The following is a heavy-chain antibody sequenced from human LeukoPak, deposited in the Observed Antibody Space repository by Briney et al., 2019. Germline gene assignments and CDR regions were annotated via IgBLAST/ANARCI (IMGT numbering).Heavy chain of an antibody. J-gene: IGHJ6*03. CDR2: IYHSGST. CDR1: GGSISSGGYY. Sequence: PSETLSLTCTVSGGSISSGGYYWSWIRQPPGKGLEWIGCIYHSGSTYYNPSLKSRVTISVDRSKNQFSLKLSSVTAADTAVYYCARDRPDPNYMDVWGKGTTVTVSS. CDR3: ARDRPDPNYMDV. D-gene: IGHD2-2*01. V-gene: IGHV4-30-2*01.